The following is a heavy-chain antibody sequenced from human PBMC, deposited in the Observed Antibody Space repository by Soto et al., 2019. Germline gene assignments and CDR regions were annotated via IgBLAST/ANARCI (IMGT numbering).Heavy chain of an antibody. D-gene: IGHD2-2*02. J-gene: IGHJ4*02. CDR2: ISCDGGRT. CDR1: GFTFDDYA. V-gene: IGHV3-43D*04. Sequence: GGSLRLSCAASGFTFDDYAMHWVRQAPGKGLEWVSLISCDGGRTYYADSVRGRFIVSRDSSKNSLYLQMSSLRVEETDLYSCQTNVRSARNNSCYTKLDFWRQGAL. CDR3: QTNVRSARNNSCYTKLDF.